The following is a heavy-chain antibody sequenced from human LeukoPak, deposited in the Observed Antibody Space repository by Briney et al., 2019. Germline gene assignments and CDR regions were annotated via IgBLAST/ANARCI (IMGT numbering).Heavy chain of an antibody. CDR3: AQGDSSSWYYYYGMDV. CDR1: GFTFSSYG. D-gene: IGHD6-13*01. V-gene: IGHV3-30*18. J-gene: IGHJ6*02. Sequence: GRSLRLSCAASGFTFSSYGMHWVRQAPGKGLEWVAVISYDGSNKYYADSVKGRFTISRDNSKNTLYLQMNSLRTEDTAAYYCAQGDSSSWYYYYGMDVWGQGTTVTVSS. CDR2: ISYDGSNK.